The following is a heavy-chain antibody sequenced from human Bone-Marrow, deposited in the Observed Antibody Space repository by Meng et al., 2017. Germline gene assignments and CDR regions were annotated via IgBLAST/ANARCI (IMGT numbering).Heavy chain of an antibody. J-gene: IGHJ4*02. CDR1: GFTFSSYA. CDR3: ASSGNSYGLRGGGYYFDY. D-gene: IGHD5-18*01. V-gene: IGHV3-30*04. CDR2: ISYDGSNK. Sequence: GGSLRLSCAASGFTFSSYAMHWVRQAPGKGLEWVAVISYDGSNKYYADSVKGRFTISRDNSKNTLYLQMNSLRAEDTAVYYCASSGNSYGLRGGGYYFDYWGQGTLVTVSS.